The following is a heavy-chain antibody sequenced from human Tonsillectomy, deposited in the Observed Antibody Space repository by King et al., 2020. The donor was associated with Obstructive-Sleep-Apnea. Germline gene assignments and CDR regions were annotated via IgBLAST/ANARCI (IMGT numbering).Heavy chain of an antibody. D-gene: IGHD6-19*01. J-gene: IGHJ6*02. Sequence: VQLVESGGGLVQPGGSLRLSCAASGFTFSSYWMHWVRQAPGKGLVWVARINSDMTSTSYADSVKGRFTISREKAKNTLYLQMNNLRAEDTAVYYCARGRGIAVGETWVPPDVWGQGTTVTVTS. CDR2: INSDMTST. CDR3: ARGRGIAVGETWVPPDV. V-gene: IGHV3-74*01. CDR1: GFTFSSYW.